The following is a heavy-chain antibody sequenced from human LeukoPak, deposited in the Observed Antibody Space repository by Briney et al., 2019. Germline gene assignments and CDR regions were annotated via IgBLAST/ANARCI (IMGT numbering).Heavy chain of an antibody. CDR2: ISSSGSTI. D-gene: IGHD3-3*02. CDR3: ARYTSILASYFDY. CDR1: GFTFSSYE. V-gene: IGHV3-48*03. Sequence: GGSLRLSCAASGFTFSSYEMNWVRQAPGKGLEWVSYISSSGSTIYYADSVKGRFTISRDNAKNSLYLQMNSLRAEDTALYYCARYTSILASYFDYWGQGTLVTVSS. J-gene: IGHJ4*02.